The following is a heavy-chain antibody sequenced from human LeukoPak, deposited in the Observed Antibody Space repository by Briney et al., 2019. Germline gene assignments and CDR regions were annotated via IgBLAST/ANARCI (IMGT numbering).Heavy chain of an antibody. CDR1: GGSFSGYY. V-gene: IGHV4-34*01. CDR2: INHSGST. D-gene: IGHD1-1*01. Sequence: SETLSLTCAVYGGSFSGYYWSWIRQPPGKGLEWIGEINHSGSTNYNPSLKSRVTISVDTSKNQFSLKLSSVTAADTAVYYCASSHLELERRPNWFDPWGQGTLVTVSS. CDR3: ASSHLELERRPNWFDP. J-gene: IGHJ5*02.